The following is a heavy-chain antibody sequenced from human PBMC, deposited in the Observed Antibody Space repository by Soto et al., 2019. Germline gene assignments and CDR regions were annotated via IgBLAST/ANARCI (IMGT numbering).Heavy chain of an antibody. D-gene: IGHD6-13*01. J-gene: IGHJ5*02. Sequence: GGSLRLSCAASGYNFRSYAMHWVRQAPGKGLEWVAVISYDESHEYYADSVKGRFTISRDNSKNTLYLQMNSLRGDDTAVYYCARAGYSSSWSWFDPWGQGTQVTVS. CDR1: GYNFRSYA. CDR3: ARAGYSSSWSWFDP. CDR2: ISYDESHE. V-gene: IGHV3-30*04.